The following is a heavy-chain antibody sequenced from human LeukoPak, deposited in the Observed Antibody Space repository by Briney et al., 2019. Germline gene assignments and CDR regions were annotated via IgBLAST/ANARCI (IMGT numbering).Heavy chain of an antibody. V-gene: IGHV3-15*01. CDR3: TTRRLYYYDSSGYFDY. Sequence: GGSLRLSCVVSGFTFSTSAMSWVRQAPGKGLEWVGRIKSKTDGGTTDYAAPVKGRFTISRDDSKNTLYLQMNSLKTEDTAVYYCTTRRLYYYDSSGYFDYWGQGTLVTVSS. CDR2: IKSKTDGGTT. J-gene: IGHJ4*02. CDR1: GFTFSTSA. D-gene: IGHD3-22*01.